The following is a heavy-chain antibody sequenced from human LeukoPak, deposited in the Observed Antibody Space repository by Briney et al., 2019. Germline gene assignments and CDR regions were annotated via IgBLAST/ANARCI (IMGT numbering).Heavy chain of an antibody. CDR1: GFTFSSYA. J-gene: IGHJ4*02. Sequence: GGSLRLSCAASGFTFSSYAMSWVRQAPGKGLEWVSGISGSGGSTYYADSVKGRFTISRDNSKNTLYLRMDSLRAEDTAVYFCAKSDCGAASCYTAETWGQGTLVTVSS. CDR2: ISGSGGST. CDR3: AKSDCGAASCYTAET. V-gene: IGHV3-23*01. D-gene: IGHD2-2*02.